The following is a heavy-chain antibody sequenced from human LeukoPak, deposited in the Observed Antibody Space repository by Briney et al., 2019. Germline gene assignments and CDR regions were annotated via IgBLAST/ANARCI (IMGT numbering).Heavy chain of an antibody. CDR1: GFTFSNYA. D-gene: IGHD3-9*01. Sequence: GGSLRLSCAASGFTFSNYAMSWVRQAPGKGLEWVSSISGSGGTTYYADSVKGRFTISRDNSKNTLYLQMNSLRADDTAVYYCAKDKDFDILTAYYYWGQGALVTVSS. CDR3: AKDKDFDILTAYYY. CDR2: ISGSGGTT. J-gene: IGHJ4*02. V-gene: IGHV3-23*01.